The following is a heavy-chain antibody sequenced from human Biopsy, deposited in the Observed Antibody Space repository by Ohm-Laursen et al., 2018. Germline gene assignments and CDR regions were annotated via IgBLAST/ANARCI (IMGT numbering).Heavy chain of an antibody. J-gene: IGHJ4*02. Sequence: ASVKVSCKVSGYTLTDISMHWVRQAPGQGLEWMGWINPKSGGTHYLEKFRGRVTMTRDTSISTAYMEVSSLRSDDTAVYYCAIDGNDFLTDYLKIDQWGQGTLVTVSS. CDR1: GYTLTDIS. CDR2: INPKSGGT. CDR3: AIDGNDFLTDYLKIDQ. V-gene: IGHV1-2*02. D-gene: IGHD3-9*01.